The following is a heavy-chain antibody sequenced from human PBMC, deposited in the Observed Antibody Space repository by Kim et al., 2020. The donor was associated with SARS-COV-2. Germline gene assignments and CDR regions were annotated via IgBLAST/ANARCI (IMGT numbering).Heavy chain of an antibody. J-gene: IGHJ4*02. CDR1: GGTFSSYA. Sequence: SVKVSCKASGGTFSSYAISWVRQAPGQGLEWMGGIIPIFGTANYAQKFQGRVTITADESTSTAYMELSSLRSEDTAVYYCARLMRTNSSGWYVDNYWGQGTLVTVSS. CDR3: ARLMRTNSSGWYVDNY. CDR2: IIPIFGTA. V-gene: IGHV1-69*13. D-gene: IGHD6-19*01.